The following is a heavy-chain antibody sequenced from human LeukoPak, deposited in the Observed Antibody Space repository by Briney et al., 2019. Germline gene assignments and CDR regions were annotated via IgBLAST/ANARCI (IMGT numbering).Heavy chain of an antibody. Sequence: GGSLRLSCAAFGFNFGDYAMHWVPQAPGKGLEWVAVIWYDGNNKYYADSVKGRFTTSRDNSKDTLYLQMNSLSPEDTAMYYCAREGFTNYERELDYWGRGTQVTVS. J-gene: IGHJ4*02. D-gene: IGHD4/OR15-4a*01. CDR2: IWYDGNNK. CDR1: GFNFGDYA. V-gene: IGHV3-33*01. CDR3: AREGFTNYERELDY.